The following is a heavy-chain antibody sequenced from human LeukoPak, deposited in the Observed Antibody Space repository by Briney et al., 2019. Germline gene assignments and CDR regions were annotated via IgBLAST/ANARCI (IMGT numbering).Heavy chain of an antibody. V-gene: IGHV4-34*01. CDR3: AREGYDILTGPREYFQH. CDR1: GGSFSGYY. D-gene: IGHD3-9*01. CDR2: INHSGST. J-gene: IGHJ1*01. Sequence: PSETLSLTCAVYGGSFSGYYWSWIRQPPGKGLEWIGEINHSGSTNYNPSLKSRVTISVDTSKNQFSLKLSSVTAADTAVYYCAREGYDILTGPREYFQHWGQGTLVTVSS.